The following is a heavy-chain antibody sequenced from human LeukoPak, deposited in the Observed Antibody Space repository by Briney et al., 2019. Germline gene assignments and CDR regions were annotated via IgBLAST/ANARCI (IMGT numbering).Heavy chain of an antibody. CDR2: IYTSGST. V-gene: IGHV4-4*09. Sequence: PSETLSLTCTVSGGSISSYYWSWIRQPPGKGLEWIGYIYTSGSTNYNPSLKSRGTISVDTSKNQFSLKLSSVTAADTAVYYCARSRDGYLFDYWGQGTLVTVSS. D-gene: IGHD5-24*01. CDR3: ARSRDGYLFDY. J-gene: IGHJ4*02. CDR1: GGSISSYY.